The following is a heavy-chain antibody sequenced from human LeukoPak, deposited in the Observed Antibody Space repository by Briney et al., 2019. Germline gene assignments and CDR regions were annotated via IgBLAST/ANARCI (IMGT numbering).Heavy chain of an antibody. CDR2: IYHIGTT. CDR1: GYSIRSAYY. Sequence: KASETLSLTCAVSGYSIRSAYYWGWIRQPPGKGLEWIGSIYHIGTTYYNPSLKSRVTMSLNTSKSQFSLKLTSVTAADTAVYYCARVPNIVVVPAAKGEGAFDIWGQGTMVTVSS. J-gene: IGHJ3*02. D-gene: IGHD2-2*01. V-gene: IGHV4-38-2*01. CDR3: ARVPNIVVVPAAKGEGAFDI.